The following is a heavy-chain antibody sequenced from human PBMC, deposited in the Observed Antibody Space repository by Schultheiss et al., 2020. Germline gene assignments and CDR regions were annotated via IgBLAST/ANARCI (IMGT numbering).Heavy chain of an antibody. D-gene: IGHD2/OR15-2a*01. CDR3: ARQNIPNWFDP. V-gene: IGHV4-59*05. Sequence: AETLSLTCTVSGGSISSYYWSWIRQPPGKGLEWIGSIYYSGSTYYNPSLKSRVTISVDTSKNQFSLKLSSVTAADTAVYYCARQNIPNWFDPWGQGTLVTVSS. J-gene: IGHJ5*02. CDR1: GGSISSYY. CDR2: IYYSGST.